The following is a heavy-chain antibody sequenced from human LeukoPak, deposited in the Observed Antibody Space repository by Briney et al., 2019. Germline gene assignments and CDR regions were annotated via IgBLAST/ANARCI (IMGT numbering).Heavy chain of an antibody. CDR3: XXGGEQLWVDY. D-gene: IGHD5-18*01. CDR1: GGSISSGGYY. Sequence: PSQTLSLTCTVSGGSISSGGYYWSWIRQHPGKGLEWIGYIYYSGSTYYNPSLKSRVTISVDTSKNQFSLKLSSVTAADTAVYXXXXGGEQLWVDYWGQGTLVTVSS. CDR2: IYYSGST. V-gene: IGHV4-31*03. J-gene: IGHJ4*02.